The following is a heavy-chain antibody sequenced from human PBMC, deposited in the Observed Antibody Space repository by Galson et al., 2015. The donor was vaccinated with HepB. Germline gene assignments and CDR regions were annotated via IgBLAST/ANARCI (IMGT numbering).Heavy chain of an antibody. J-gene: IGHJ6*02. CDR3: GRVRVDILTGYLGLYDYYGMDV. D-gene: IGHD3-9*01. V-gene: IGHV1-8*01. Sequence: SVKVSCKASGYTFTSYDINWVRQATGQGLEWMGWMNPNSGNTGYAQKFQGRVTMTRNTSISTAYMELSSLRSEDTAVYYCGRVRVDILTGYLGLYDYYGMDVWGQGTTVTVSS. CDR2: MNPNSGNT. CDR1: GYTFTSYD.